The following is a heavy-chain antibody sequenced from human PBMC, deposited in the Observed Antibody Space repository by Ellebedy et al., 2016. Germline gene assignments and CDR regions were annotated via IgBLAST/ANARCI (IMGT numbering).Heavy chain of an antibody. CDR1: GFTFDEYA. CDR2: ISWNSGNI. D-gene: IGHD3-16*01. V-gene: IGHV3-9*01. CDR3: AKDASMITFGGVRVDY. J-gene: IGHJ4*02. Sequence: GGSLRLSCAASGFTFDEYAMHWVRQAPGKGLEWVPGISWNSGNIGYADSVKGRFTISRDNAKNSLYLQMNSLRAEDTALYYCAKDASMITFGGVRVDYWGQGTLVTVSS.